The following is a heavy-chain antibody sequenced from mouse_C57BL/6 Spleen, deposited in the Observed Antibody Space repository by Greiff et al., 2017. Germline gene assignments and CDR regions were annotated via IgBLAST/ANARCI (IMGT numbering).Heavy chain of an antibody. J-gene: IGHJ4*01. CDR3: ATFITTVVAKGDYAMDY. D-gene: IGHD1-1*01. V-gene: IGHV1-55*01. CDR1: GYTFTSYW. Sequence: QVQLQQPGAELVKPGASVKMSCKASGYTFTSYWITWVKQRPGQGLEWIGDIYPGSGSTNYNEKFKSKATLTVDTSSSTAYMQLSSLTSEDSAVYYCATFITTVVAKGDYAMDYWGQGTSVTVSS. CDR2: IYPGSGST.